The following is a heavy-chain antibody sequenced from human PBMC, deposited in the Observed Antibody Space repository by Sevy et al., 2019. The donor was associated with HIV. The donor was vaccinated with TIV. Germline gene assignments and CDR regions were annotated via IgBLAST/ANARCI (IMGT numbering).Heavy chain of an antibody. Sequence: GGSLRLSCAASGFTFSSYAMHWVRQAPGKGLEWVAVISYDGSNKYYADSVKGRFTISRDNSKNTLYLQMNSLRAEDTAVYYCARDGNIVATTMRGYFHYWGQGTLVTVSS. CDR1: GFTFSSYA. CDR3: ARDGNIVATTMRGYFHY. CDR2: ISYDGSNK. D-gene: IGHD5-12*01. V-gene: IGHV3-30-3*01. J-gene: IGHJ4*02.